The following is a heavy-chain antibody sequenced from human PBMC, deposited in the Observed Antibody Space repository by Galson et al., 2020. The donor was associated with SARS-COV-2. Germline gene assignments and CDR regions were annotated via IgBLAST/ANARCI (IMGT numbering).Heavy chain of an antibody. D-gene: IGHD2-2*01. CDR3: ARYPVVPAAPVDY. CDR1: GGSISSGGYY. Sequence: SQTLPLTCTVSGGSISSGGYYWSWIRQHPGKGLEWIGYIYYSGSTYYNPSLKSRVTISVDTSKNQFSLKLSSVTAADTAVYYCARYPVVPAAPVDYWGQGTLVTVSS. J-gene: IGHJ4*02. CDR2: IYYSGST. V-gene: IGHV4-31*03.